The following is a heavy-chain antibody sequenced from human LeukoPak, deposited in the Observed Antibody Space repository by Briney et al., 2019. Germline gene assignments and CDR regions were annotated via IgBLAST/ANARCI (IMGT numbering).Heavy chain of an antibody. J-gene: IGHJ4*02. CDR2: ISAYNGNT. CDR3: AREFTEVKGPYFDY. Sequence: ASVKVSCKASGYTFISYGITWVRQAPGQGLEWVGWISAYNGNTKYAQKFQDRVTVTTDTSTNTAYMELRSLRSDDTAVYYCAREFTEVKGPYFDYWGQGTLVTVSS. V-gene: IGHV1-18*04. CDR1: GYTFISYG. D-gene: IGHD2-21*01.